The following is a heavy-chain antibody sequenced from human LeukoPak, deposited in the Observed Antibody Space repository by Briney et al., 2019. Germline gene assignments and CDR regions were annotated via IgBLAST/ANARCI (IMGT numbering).Heavy chain of an antibody. CDR2: IIPVLNIT. J-gene: IGHJ6*02. CDR1: GGTFSSSA. D-gene: IGHD5-18*01. V-gene: IGHV1-69*04. CDR3: ARDQGLTAPPPYGLDV. Sequence: SVKVSCKASGGTFSSSAITWVRQAPGQGLEWMGRIIPVLNITSYAQKFQGSVTITADTSTSTVYMELSSLRSEETAVYYCARDQGLTAPPPYGLDVWGQGTTVIVTS.